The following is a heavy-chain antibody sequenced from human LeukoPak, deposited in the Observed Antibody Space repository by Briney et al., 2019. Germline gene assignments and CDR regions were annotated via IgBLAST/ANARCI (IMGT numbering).Heavy chain of an antibody. J-gene: IGHJ4*02. V-gene: IGHV4-34*01. D-gene: IGHD2-2*01. CDR3: ARGPNCVSTSCGSDY. Sequence: SETLSLTCAVYGGSFSGYYWSWIRQPPGKGLEWIGEINHSGSTNHNPSLKSRVTISVDTSKNQFSLKLSSVTAADTAVYYCARGPNCVSTSCGSDYWGQGTLVTVSS. CDR1: GGSFSGYY. CDR2: INHSGST.